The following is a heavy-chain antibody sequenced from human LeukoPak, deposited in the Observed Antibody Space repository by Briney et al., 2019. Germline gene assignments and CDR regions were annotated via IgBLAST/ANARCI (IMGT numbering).Heavy chain of an antibody. CDR3: AIWGDYGGNPFDY. D-gene: IGHD4/OR15-4a*01. J-gene: IGHJ4*02. CDR1: GFMFSSSS. V-gene: IGHV3-48*04. CDR2: ITGSGSTI. Sequence: PGGSLRLSCAASGFMFSSSSLNWVRQAPGRGLEWVSYITGSGSTISYADSVKGRFTISRDNAKNSLYLQMNSLRAEDTAVYYCAIWGDYGGNPFDYWGQGTLVTVSS.